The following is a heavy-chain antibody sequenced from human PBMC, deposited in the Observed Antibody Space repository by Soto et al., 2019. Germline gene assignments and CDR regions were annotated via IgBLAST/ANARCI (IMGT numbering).Heavy chain of an antibody. CDR2: ISAHNGNT. Sequence: ASVKVSCKGSGYGFTTYGITWVRQAPGQGLEWMAWISAHNGNTNHAQKLQGRVTMTTDTSTSTAYMELRSLRSDDTAVYYCARGVGSGTYYNQYNWFDPWGQGTLVTVSS. CDR1: GYGFTTYG. CDR3: ARGVGSGTYYNQYNWFDP. J-gene: IGHJ5*02. D-gene: IGHD3-10*01. V-gene: IGHV1-18*01.